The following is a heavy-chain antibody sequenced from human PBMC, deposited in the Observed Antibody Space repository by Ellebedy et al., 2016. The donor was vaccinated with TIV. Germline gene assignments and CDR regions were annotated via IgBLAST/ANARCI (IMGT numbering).Heavy chain of an antibody. Sequence: GESLKISCAASGFTFSTYAVHWVRQGPGKGLEWVAIISYDGTTKHYADYVRGRFTFSRDNSKNTVYLQMNSLRREDTAVYYCARGRGSGSFLIDYWGQGTLVTVSS. CDR1: GFTFSTYA. V-gene: IGHV3-30*04. CDR3: ARGRGSGSFLIDY. J-gene: IGHJ4*02. CDR2: ISYDGTTK. D-gene: IGHD1-26*01.